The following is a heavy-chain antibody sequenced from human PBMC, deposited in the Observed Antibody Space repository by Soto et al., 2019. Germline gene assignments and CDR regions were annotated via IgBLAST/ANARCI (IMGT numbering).Heavy chain of an antibody. CDR3: ARAAVAYCGGDCSSAFDI. D-gene: IGHD2-21*02. Sequence: SVKVSCKASGGTFSSYAISWVRQAPGQGLEWMGGIIPIFGTANYAQKFQGRVTITADESTSTAYMELSSLRSEDTAVYYCARAAVAYCGGDCSSAFDIWGQGTMVTVSS. CDR2: IIPIFGTA. J-gene: IGHJ3*02. CDR1: GGTFSSYA. V-gene: IGHV1-69*13.